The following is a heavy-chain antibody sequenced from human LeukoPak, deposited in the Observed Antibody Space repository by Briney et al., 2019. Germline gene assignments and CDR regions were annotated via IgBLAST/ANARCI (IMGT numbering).Heavy chain of an antibody. CDR3: GRESSGPTPYYMDV. D-gene: IGHD6-19*01. J-gene: IGHJ6*03. CDR1: GGSISSGSYY. Sequence: SETLSLTCTVSGGSISSGSYYWSWIRRPAGKGLEWFGRIYTSGSTNYNPSLKSRVTISVDTSKNQFSLKLSSVTAADTSVYYSGRESSGPTPYYMDVWGKGTTVTVSS. V-gene: IGHV4-61*02. CDR2: IYTSGST.